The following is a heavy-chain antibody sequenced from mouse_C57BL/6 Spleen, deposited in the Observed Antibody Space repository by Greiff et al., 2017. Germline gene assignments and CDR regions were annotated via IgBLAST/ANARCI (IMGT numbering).Heavy chain of an antibody. CDR2: INPNNGGT. CDR3: ARGGEYYGYSAWFAY. Sequence: EVQLQQSGPELVKPGASVKMSCKASGYTFTDYNMHWVKQSHGKSLEWIGYINPNNGGTSYNQKFKGKATLTVNKSSSTAYMELRSLTSEDSAVYYCARGGEYYGYSAWFAYWGQGTLVTVSA. CDR1: GYTFTDYN. J-gene: IGHJ3*01. D-gene: IGHD2-2*01. V-gene: IGHV1-22*01.